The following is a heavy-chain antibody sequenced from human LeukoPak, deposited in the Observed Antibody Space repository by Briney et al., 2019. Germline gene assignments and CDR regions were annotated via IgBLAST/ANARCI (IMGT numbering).Heavy chain of an antibody. J-gene: IGHJ4*02. CDR3: ARGGASSSWYALDS. CDR2: IYSSGST. D-gene: IGHD6-19*01. V-gene: IGHV4-59*12. Sequence: SETLSLTCTVSGASITSYYWSWIRQPPGKGLEWSGSIYSSGSTYSNPSLKSRVTISVDKSKNQFSLRLSSVTAADTAVYYCARGGASSSWYALDSWGQGTLVIVSS. CDR1: GASITSYY.